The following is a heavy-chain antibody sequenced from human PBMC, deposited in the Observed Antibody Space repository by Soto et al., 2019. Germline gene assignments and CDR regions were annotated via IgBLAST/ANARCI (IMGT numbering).Heavy chain of an antibody. D-gene: IGHD4-17*01. J-gene: IGHJ4*02. CDR2: ISSSGSTI. CDR3: ARSLPLPTTVTTNVDYFDY. CDR1: GFTFSSYE. V-gene: IGHV3-48*03. Sequence: GGSLRLSCAASGFTFSSYEMNWVRQAPGKGLEWVSYISSSGSTIYYADSVKGRLTISRDNAKNSLYLQMNSLRAEDTAVYYCARSLPLPTTVTTNVDYFDYWGQGTLVTVSS.